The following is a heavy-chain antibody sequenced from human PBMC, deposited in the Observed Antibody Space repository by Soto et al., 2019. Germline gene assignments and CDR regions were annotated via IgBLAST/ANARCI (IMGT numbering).Heavy chain of an antibody. V-gene: IGHV3-7*01. CDR1: GFTFSSYW. CDR3: ARYSCSSTSCYYYYYMDV. J-gene: IGHJ6*03. CDR2: IKQDGSEK. D-gene: IGHD2-2*01. Sequence: PGGSLRLSCAASGFTFSSYWMSWVRQAPGKGLEWVANIKQDGSEKYYVDSVKGRFTISRDNAKNSLYLQMNSLRAEDTAVYYCARYSCSSTSCYYYYYMDVWGKGTTVTVSS.